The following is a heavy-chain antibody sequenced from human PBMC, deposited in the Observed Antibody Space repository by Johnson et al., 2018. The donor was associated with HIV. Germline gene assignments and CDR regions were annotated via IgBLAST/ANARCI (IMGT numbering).Heavy chain of an antibody. J-gene: IGHJ3*02. D-gene: IGHD3-22*01. CDR1: GFTFSTYG. Sequence: VQLVESGGGVVQPGRSLRLSCAASGFTFSTYGMHWVRQAPGKGLEWVAVIWYDGSNKYYADSVKGRFTISRDNSKNTLYLQMNSLRAEDTAVYYCARERHDSSGYYWSMGDAFDIWGQGTMVTVSS. CDR3: ARERHDSSGYYWSMGDAFDI. V-gene: IGHV3-33*01. CDR2: IWYDGSNK.